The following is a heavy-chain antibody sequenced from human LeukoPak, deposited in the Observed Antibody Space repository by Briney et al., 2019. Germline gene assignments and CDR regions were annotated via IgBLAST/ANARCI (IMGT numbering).Heavy chain of an antibody. CDR2: ISAYNGNA. J-gene: IGHJ6*03. D-gene: IGHD3-9*01. CDR3: ARDKPLLRYFDWLSTPYYYYYMDV. Sequence: ASVKVSCKASGYTFTSYGISWVRQAPGQGLKWMGWISAYNGNANYAQKLQGRVTMTTDTSTSTAYMELRSLRSDDTAVYYCARDKPLLRYFDWLSTPYYYYYMDVWGKGTTVTVSS. CDR1: GYTFTSYG. V-gene: IGHV1-18*01.